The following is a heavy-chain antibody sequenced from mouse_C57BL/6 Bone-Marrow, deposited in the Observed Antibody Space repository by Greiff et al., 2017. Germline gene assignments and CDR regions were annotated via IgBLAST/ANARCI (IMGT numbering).Heavy chain of an antibody. CDR3: ARGLPRFAY. CDR1: GFTFSDYY. V-gene: IGHV5-12*01. CDR2: ISNGGGST. D-gene: IGHD2-4*01. Sequence: EVKLMESGGGLVQPGGSLKLSCAASGFTFSDYYMYWVRQTPEKRLEWVAYISNGGGSTYYPHTVKGRFTIARDNAKNTLYLQMSRLKSEDTAMYYCARGLPRFAYWGQGTLVTVSA. J-gene: IGHJ3*01.